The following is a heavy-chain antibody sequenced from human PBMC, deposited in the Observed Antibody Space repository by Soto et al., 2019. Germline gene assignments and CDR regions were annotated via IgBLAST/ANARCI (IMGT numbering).Heavy chain of an antibody. Sequence: SETLSLTCAVDGGSFSGYYWSWVRQPPGKGLEWIGDINHNGGTNYNPSLKSRVIISVDTSKTQFSLKLSSVIAADTAVYYCAREVGYYSSTRRNLYFDYWGPGTLVTVSS. CDR2: INHNGGT. CDR3: AREVGYYSSTRRNLYFDY. D-gene: IGHD2-2*01. J-gene: IGHJ4*02. CDR1: GGSFSGYY. V-gene: IGHV4-34*01.